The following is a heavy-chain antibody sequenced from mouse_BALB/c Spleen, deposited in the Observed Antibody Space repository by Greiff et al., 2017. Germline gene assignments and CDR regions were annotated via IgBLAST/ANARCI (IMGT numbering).Heavy chain of an antibody. CDR1: GFTFSSYA. CDR2: ISSGGST. Sequence: EVHLVESGGGLVKPGGSLKLSCAASGFTFSSYAMSWVRQTPEKRLEWVASISSGGSTYYPDSVKGRFTISRDNAKNNLYLQMSSLKSEDTAMYYCARGVNAMDYWGQGTSVTVSS. CDR3: ARGVNAMDY. V-gene: IGHV5-6-5*01. D-gene: IGHD2-1*01. J-gene: IGHJ4*01.